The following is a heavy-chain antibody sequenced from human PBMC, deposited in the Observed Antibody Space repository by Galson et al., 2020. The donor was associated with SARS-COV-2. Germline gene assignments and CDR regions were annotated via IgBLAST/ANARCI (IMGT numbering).Heavy chain of an antibody. D-gene: IGHD5-18*01. V-gene: IGHV3-30*04. CDR1: RVPFRGFS. Sequence: GGSLRLSCIVSRVPFRGFSMTWVRQAPGKGLDWVASFAHDGRKEFYAESVRGRFTASRDDSKSAFFLQMNNLRLDDTAVYHCARIGHGYSFGNGFDPWGQGTRVTVSS. J-gene: IGHJ5*02. CDR2: FAHDGRKE. CDR3: ARIGHGYSFGNGFDP.